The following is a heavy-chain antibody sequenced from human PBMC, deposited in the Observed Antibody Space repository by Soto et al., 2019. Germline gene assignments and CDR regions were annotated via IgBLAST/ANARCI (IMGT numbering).Heavy chain of an antibody. Sequence: HPGGSLRLSCAASGLTFSSYEMNWVRQAPGKGLEWVSYISSSGSTIYYADSVKGRFTISRDNAKNSLYLQMNSLRAEDTAVYYCARDLLLWFGELLYEPNGMDVWGQGTTVTVSS. V-gene: IGHV3-48*03. CDR3: ARDLLLWFGELLYEPNGMDV. D-gene: IGHD3-10*01. CDR1: GLTFSSYE. J-gene: IGHJ6*02. CDR2: ISSSGSTI.